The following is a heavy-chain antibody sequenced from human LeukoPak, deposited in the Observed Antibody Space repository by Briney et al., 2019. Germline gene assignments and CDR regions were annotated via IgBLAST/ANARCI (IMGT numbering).Heavy chain of an antibody. V-gene: IGHV3-23*01. CDR3: AKANPYYNLLTGYYGAPDY. Sequence: GGSLRVSCAASGFTFRDFSMSGARQAPGKGLEWVSAISASGESTFYAASVKGRFTISRDNSKSTLYLQMNTLRAEDTALYYCAKANPYYNLLTGYYGAPDYWGQGTLVTVSS. CDR1: GFTFRDFS. CDR2: ISASGEST. D-gene: IGHD3-9*01. J-gene: IGHJ4*02.